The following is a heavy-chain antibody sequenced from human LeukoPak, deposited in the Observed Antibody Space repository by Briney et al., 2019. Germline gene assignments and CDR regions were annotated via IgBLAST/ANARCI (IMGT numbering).Heavy chain of an antibody. CDR1: GYTFNTYH. V-gene: IGHV1-46*02. Sequence: ASVKVSCKASGYTFNTYHIHWVRQAPGHGPEWMGIIKPSVCSTTYAQNFQGRVAMTRDTSTSTVYMELSSLTSEDTAVYYCARDYGGNWGTYNYFDLWGRGTLVTVSS. CDR3: ARDYGGNWGTYNYFDL. J-gene: IGHJ2*01. CDR2: IKPSVCST. D-gene: IGHD7-27*01.